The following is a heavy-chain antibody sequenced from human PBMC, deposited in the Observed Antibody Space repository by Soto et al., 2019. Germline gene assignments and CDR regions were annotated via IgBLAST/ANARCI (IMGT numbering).Heavy chain of an antibody. CDR1: GGTFSSFA. CDR3: ARPHSGGVSIPFDY. Sequence: QVQLVQSGAEVKKPGSSVKVSCRASGGTFSSFAFSWVRQVPGQGLEWMGGIIPSFDTANYAQKFPGRVTITADESTSTAYMELSSLTSEDPAVDFCARPHSGGVSIPFDYWGQGTLVTVSS. CDR2: IIPSFDTA. V-gene: IGHV1-69*12. J-gene: IGHJ4*02. D-gene: IGHD3-16*01.